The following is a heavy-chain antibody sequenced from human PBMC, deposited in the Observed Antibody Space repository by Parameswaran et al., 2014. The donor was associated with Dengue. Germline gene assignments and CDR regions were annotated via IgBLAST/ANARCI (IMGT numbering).Heavy chain of an antibody. J-gene: IGHJ4*02. Sequence: VRQAPGKGLEWIGSIYYSGSTYYNPSLKSRVTISVDTSKNQFSLKLSSVTAADTAVYYCARPSLSGYPDYWGQGTLVTVSS. CDR2: IYYSGST. CDR3: ARPSLSGYPDY. V-gene: IGHV4-39*01. D-gene: IGHD5-12*01.